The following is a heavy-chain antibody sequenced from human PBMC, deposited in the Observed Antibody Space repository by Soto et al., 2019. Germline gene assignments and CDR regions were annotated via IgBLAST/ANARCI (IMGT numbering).Heavy chain of an antibody. J-gene: IGHJ4*02. CDR2: IHHSGST. V-gene: IGHV4-4*02. Sequence: QVQLQESGPGLVKPWGTLSLTCGVSGGSVSRDNWWSWVRQPPGKGLEWIGEIHHSGSTNYSPSLKSRVTMSVDKSRNQVSLKLTSVTAADTAVYYCAENGSYDLVNWGQGTRVTVSS. D-gene: IGHD3-16*01. CDR3: AENGSYDLVN. CDR1: GGSVSRDNW.